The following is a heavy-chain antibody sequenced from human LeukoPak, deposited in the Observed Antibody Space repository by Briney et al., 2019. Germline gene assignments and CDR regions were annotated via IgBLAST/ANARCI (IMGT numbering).Heavy chain of an antibody. Sequence: SQTLSLTCALSGDDVSTNKATCNWIRQSPSRGLEWLGRKCYRSKLYNDYAVSVNSRISITHDTSAYQYYLHLNSVTRDDTLVYYCIRLVGNSWLDYWGQGTLVTVCS. CDR3: IRLVGNSWLDY. CDR1: GDDVSTNKAT. V-gene: IGHV6-1*01. CDR2: KCYRSKLYN. J-gene: IGHJ4*02. D-gene: IGHD6-13*01.